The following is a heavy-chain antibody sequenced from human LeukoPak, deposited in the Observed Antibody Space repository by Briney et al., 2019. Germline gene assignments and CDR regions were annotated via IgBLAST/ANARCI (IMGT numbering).Heavy chain of an antibody. D-gene: IGHD4-11*01. CDR2: ISGSGGST. V-gene: IGHV3-23*01. CDR3: ARVLPYDYINRFDR. CDR1: GFTFSSYA. J-gene: IGHJ5*02. Sequence: GGSLRLSCAASGFTFSSYAMSWVRQAPGKGLEWVSVISGSGGSTYYADSVKGRFTISRDNSKNTLYLQMNSLRAEDTAVYYCARVLPYDYINRFDRWGQGTLVTVSS.